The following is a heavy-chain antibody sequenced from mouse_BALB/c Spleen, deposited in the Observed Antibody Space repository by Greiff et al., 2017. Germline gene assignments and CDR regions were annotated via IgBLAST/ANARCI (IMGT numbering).Heavy chain of an antibody. Sequence: QVQLQQSGPGLVAPSQSLSITCTVSGFSLTGYGVNWVRQPPGKGLEWLGMIWGDGSTDYNSALKSRLSISKDNSKSQVFLKMNSLQTDDTARYYCARGPRDGNYVYYFDYWGQGTTLTVSS. CDR3: ARGPRDGNYVYYFDY. V-gene: IGHV2-6-7*01. CDR1: GFSLTGYG. J-gene: IGHJ2*01. D-gene: IGHD2-1*01. CDR2: IWGDGST.